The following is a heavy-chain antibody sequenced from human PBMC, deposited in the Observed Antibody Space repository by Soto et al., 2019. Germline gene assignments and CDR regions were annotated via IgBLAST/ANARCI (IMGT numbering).Heavy chain of an antibody. CDR3: AQPLGSAVAGPGRFDL. D-gene: IGHD6-19*01. CDR2: ITPMFAAP. V-gene: IGHV1-69*12. Sequence: QVQLVQSGAEVKKPGSSVKVSCKASGGTFSRYAISWVRQAPGQGLEWMGGITPMFAAPNYAQKFQGRVTITADESTTTAHRELRRLRSEDTAVYYCAQPLGSAVAGPGRFDLWGRGTLVIVSS. J-gene: IGHJ2*01. CDR1: GGTFSRYA.